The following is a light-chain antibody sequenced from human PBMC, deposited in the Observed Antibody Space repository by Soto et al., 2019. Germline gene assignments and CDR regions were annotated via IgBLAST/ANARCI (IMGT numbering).Light chain of an antibody. J-gene: IGKJ1*01. CDR2: GAS. CDR1: QSVSSSY. Sequence: ETVLTQSPGTLSLSPGERATLSCRASQSVSSSYLAWYQQKPGQAPRLLIYGASSRATGIPDRFSGSGSGIDFTLTISRLEPEDFAVYYCQQYGTSPTWTVGQGTKVDSK. V-gene: IGKV3-20*01. CDR3: QQYGTSPTWT.